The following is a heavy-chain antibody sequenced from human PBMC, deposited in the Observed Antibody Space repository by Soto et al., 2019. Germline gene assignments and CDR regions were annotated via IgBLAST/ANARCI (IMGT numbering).Heavy chain of an antibody. Sequence: SVKVSCKASGGTFSSYAISWVRQAPGQGLEWMGGIIPIFGTANYAQKFQGRVTITADESTSTAYMELSSLRSEDTAVYYCARDRMVAANNWFYPWRQGPLVAVSS. CDR3: ARDRMVAANNWFYP. CDR2: IIPIFGTA. D-gene: IGHD2-15*01. V-gene: IGHV1-69*13. J-gene: IGHJ5*02. CDR1: GGTFSSYA.